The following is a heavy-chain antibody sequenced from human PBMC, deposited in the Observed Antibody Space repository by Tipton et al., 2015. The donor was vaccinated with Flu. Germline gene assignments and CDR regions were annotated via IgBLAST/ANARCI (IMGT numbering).Heavy chain of an antibody. CDR3: ARDHIGYSPFYGLDV. J-gene: IGHJ6*02. CDR1: GFVFSVYA. V-gene: IGHV3-33*01. Sequence: SLRLSCTASGFVFSVYAIHWVRQAPGKGLEWVSVIWNDGSKKYYAESVMGRFTISRDNTQKMVYLQMNSLRAEDTAVYYCARDHIGYSPFYGLDVWGQGATVSV. D-gene: IGHD4-11*01. CDR2: IWNDGSKK.